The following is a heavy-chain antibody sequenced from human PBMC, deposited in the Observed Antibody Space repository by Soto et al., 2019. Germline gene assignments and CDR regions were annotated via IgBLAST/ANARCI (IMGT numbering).Heavy chain of an antibody. J-gene: IGHJ5*02. CDR1: GGSISSSSYY. CDR2: IYYSGST. Sequence: QLQLQESGPGLVKPSETLSLTCTVSGGSISSSSYYWGWIRQPPGKGLEWIGSIYYSGSTYYNPSLESRVTITVDTSKNQFSLKLSSVSAADTAVYYGARGVWGDYTPWGQGTLVTVSS. CDR3: ARGVWGDYTP. V-gene: IGHV4-39*01. D-gene: IGHD4-17*01.